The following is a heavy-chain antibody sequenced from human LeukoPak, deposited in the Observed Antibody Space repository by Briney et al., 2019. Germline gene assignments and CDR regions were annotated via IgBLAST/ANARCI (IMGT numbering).Heavy chain of an antibody. CDR3: AREGVLEFDY. Sequence: PSETLSLTCTVSGGSISSYYWSWIRQPPGQGLEWIGYIYYSGSTNYNPSLKSRVTISVDTSKNQFSLKLSSVTAADTAVYYCAREGVLEFDYWGQGTLVTVSS. D-gene: IGHD4/OR15-4a*01. J-gene: IGHJ4*02. CDR2: IYYSGST. V-gene: IGHV4-59*01. CDR1: GGSISSYY.